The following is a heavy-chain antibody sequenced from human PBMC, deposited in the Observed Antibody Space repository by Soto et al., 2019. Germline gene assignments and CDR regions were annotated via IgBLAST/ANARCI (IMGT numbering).Heavy chain of an antibody. CDR3: ASKLTFGSSSDY. V-gene: IGHV3-23*01. J-gene: IGHJ4*02. Sequence: EVQLLESGGGLVQPGGFLRLSCAASGFTFSNYAMTWVRQAPGKGLEWVSTIGGSGAPTYYADSVRGRFTISRDNSKNTLYLQMNSLRDEDTAVYFCASKLTFGSSSDYWGQGTLVTVSS. D-gene: IGHD3-10*01. CDR1: GFTFSNYA. CDR2: IGGSGAPT.